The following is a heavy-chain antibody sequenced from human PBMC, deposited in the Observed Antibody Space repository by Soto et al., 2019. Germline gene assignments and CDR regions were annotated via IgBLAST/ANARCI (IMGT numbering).Heavy chain of an antibody. Sequence: SVKVSCKASGYTFTGYYIHWVRQAPGQGLEWMGWTNPSNGGTNYAQKFQGRVTMTRDTSLSIGYMELTTLRSDDTAVFYCAREVGGGRQYYFDSWGLGTLVTVS. D-gene: IGHD3-16*01. CDR3: AREVGGGRQYYFDS. J-gene: IGHJ4*02. V-gene: IGHV1-2*02. CDR2: TNPSNGGT. CDR1: GYTFTGYY.